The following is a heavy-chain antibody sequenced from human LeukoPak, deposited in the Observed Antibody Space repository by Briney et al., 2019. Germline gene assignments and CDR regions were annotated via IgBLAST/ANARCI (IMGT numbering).Heavy chain of an antibody. CDR3: AREPARVTIFGAPGSWFDP. J-gene: IGHJ5*02. Sequence: PGGSLRLSCAASGFTFSSYAMHWVRQAPGKGLEWVAVISYDGSNKYYADSVKGRFTISRDNSKNTLYLQMNSLRAEDTAVYYWAREPARVTIFGAPGSWFDPWGQETLVTVSS. V-gene: IGHV3-30-3*01. CDR2: ISYDGSNK. D-gene: IGHD3-3*01. CDR1: GFTFSSYA.